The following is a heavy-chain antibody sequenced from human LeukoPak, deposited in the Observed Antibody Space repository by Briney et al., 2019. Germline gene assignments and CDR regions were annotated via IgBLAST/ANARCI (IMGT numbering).Heavy chain of an antibody. CDR3: ARSWNIYYYYGMDV. CDR2: FDPEDGET. CDR1: GYTLTELS. V-gene: IGHV1-24*01. J-gene: IGHJ6*02. Sequence: AAVKVSCKVSGYTLTELSMHWVRQAPGKGLEWMGGFDPEDGETIYAQKFQGRVTMTEDTSTDTAYMELSSLRSEDTAVYYCARSWNIYYYYGMDVWGQGTTVTVFS. D-gene: IGHD1/OR15-1a*01.